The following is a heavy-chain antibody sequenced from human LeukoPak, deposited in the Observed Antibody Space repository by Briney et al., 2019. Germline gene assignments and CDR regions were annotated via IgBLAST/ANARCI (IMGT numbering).Heavy chain of an antibody. D-gene: IGHD2-15*01. Sequence: PGGSLRLSCAASGFTFSRYSMNWVRQAPGKGLEWVSSISSGSGYIYYADSMKGRFTVSRDNAKSSLYLQMNSLRAEDTAVYYCARDGGYCSGVTCGYYMDVWGKGTTVTVSS. CDR2: ISSGSGYI. V-gene: IGHV3-21*01. CDR1: GFTFSRYS. J-gene: IGHJ6*03. CDR3: ARDGGYCSGVTCGYYMDV.